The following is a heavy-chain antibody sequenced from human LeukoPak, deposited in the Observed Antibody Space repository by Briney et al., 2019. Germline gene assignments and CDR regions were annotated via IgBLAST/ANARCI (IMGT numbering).Heavy chain of an antibody. D-gene: IGHD3-22*01. CDR3: ARQQYYYDSTVDY. J-gene: IGHJ4*02. CDR2: IYYSGST. CDR1: GYSISSGYY. Sequence: SETLSLTCTVSGYSISSGYYWGWIRQPPGKGLEWIGSIYYSGSTYYNPSLKSRVTISVDTSKNQFSLKLSSVTAADTAVYYCARQQYYYDSTVDYWGQGTLVTVSS. V-gene: IGHV4-38-2*02.